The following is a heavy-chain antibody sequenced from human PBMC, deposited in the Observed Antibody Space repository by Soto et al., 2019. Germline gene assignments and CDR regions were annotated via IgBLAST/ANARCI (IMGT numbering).Heavy chain of an antibody. CDR2: VYYTETT. CDR3: ARQRVLSTNMFITSFDP. J-gene: IGHJ5*02. D-gene: IGHD3-10*02. Sequence: SETLSLTCSLSGGSINSSDHFWGWIRQTPGKGLEWIGSVYYTETTYYNPSLKSSVTISVETSRNTFSLKVNSVTAADTGIYYCARQRVLSTNMFITSFDPWGKGKLVNVSS. CDR1: GGSINSSDHF. V-gene: IGHV4-39*01.